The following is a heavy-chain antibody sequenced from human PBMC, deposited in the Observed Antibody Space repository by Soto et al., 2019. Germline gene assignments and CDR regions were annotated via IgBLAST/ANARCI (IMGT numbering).Heavy chain of an antibody. D-gene: IGHD5-12*01. CDR1: GGSFSGYY. V-gene: IGHV4-34*01. J-gene: IGHJ4*02. Sequence: QVQLQQWGAGLLKPSETLSLTCAVYGGSFSGYYWSWIRQPPGKGLEWIGEINHSGSTNYNPSLKSRVTISVDTSKNQFSLKLSSVTAADTAVYYCARPRWGGYDLGRIFDYWGQGTLVTVSS. CDR3: ARPRWGGYDLGRIFDY. CDR2: INHSGST.